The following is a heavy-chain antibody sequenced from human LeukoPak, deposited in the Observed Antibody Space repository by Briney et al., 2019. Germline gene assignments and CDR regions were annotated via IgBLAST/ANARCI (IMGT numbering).Heavy chain of an antibody. CDR2: ISYDGSNK. D-gene: IGHD4-17*01. V-gene: IGHV3-30*18. CDR1: GFTFSSYG. Sequence: SGRSLRLSCAASGFTFSSYGMHWVRQAPGKGLEWVAVISYDGSNKHYADSVKGRFTISRDNSKNTLYLQMNSLRAEDTAVYYCAKDHTDYGLGYWGQGTLVTVSS. J-gene: IGHJ4*02. CDR3: AKDHTDYGLGY.